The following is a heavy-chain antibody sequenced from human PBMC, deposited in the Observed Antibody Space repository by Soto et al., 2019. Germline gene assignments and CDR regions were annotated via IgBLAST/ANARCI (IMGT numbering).Heavy chain of an antibody. CDR3: ARGRSSPNFDP. J-gene: IGHJ5*02. CDR1: GGTFTNYV. D-gene: IGHD6-6*01. CDR2: LIPIFGSA. V-gene: IGHV1-69*01. Sequence: QVQLVQSGAAVRKPGSSVKVSCKISGGTFTNYVISWLRQAPGQGLEWMGGLIPIFGSANLAQKFQGRVTITADESTSTVNMELSSITSEDTAVYYCARGRSSPNFDPWGQGTLVTVSS.